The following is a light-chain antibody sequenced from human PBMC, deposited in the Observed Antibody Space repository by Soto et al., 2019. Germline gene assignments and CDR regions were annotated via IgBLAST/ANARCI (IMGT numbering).Light chain of an antibody. CDR1: SSDVGSYNF. Sequence: QSVLTQPASVSGSPVQSITISCTGTSSDVGSYNFVSWFQQHPGKAPKLVIYDVSSRPSGVSNRFSGSKSGNTASLTISGLQAEDEADYYCSSYTNSRTYVFGTGTQLTVL. CDR2: DVS. V-gene: IGLV2-14*03. CDR3: SSYTNSRTYV. J-gene: IGLJ1*01.